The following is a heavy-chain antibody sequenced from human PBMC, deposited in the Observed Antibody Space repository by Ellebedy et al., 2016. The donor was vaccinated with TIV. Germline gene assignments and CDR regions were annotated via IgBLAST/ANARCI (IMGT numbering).Heavy chain of an antibody. J-gene: IGHJ4*02. D-gene: IGHD4-11*01. V-gene: IGHV4-30-4*01. CDR3: ARVVDYTKNPIPFDY. CDR2: IYHFWHSGST. CDR1: GGSISSSTYY. Sequence: SETLSLTXTVSGGSISSSTYYWSWIRQPPGKGLEWIGYIYHFWHSGSTYYKPSLKSRATISVDTSKTQFSLKLTSVTAADTAVYYCARVVDYTKNPIPFDYWGQGTLVTVSS.